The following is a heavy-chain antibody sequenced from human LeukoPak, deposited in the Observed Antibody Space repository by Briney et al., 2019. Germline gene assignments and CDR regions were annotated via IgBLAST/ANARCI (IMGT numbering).Heavy chain of an antibody. CDR2: ISAYNGNT. Sequence: ASVKVSCKASGYTFTSYGISWVRQAPGQGLEWMGWISAYNGNTNYAQKLQGRVTMATDTSTSTAYMELRSLRSDDTAVYYCARSTRYYYGSGSSDPWGQGTLVTVSS. D-gene: IGHD3-10*01. CDR1: GYTFTSYG. J-gene: IGHJ5*02. V-gene: IGHV1-18*01. CDR3: ARSTRYYYGSGSSDP.